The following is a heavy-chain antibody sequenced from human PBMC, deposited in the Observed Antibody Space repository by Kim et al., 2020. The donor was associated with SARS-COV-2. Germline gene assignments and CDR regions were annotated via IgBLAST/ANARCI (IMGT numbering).Heavy chain of an antibody. V-gene: IGHV3-30*18. J-gene: IGHJ3*02. CDR3: AKELEGLAVPIQTGGDAFDI. CDR1: GFTFSSYG. D-gene: IGHD6-19*01. CDR2: ISYDGSNK. Sequence: GGSLRLSCAASGFTFSSYGMYWVRQAPGKGLEWVAVISYDGSNKYYADSVKGRFTISRDNSKNTLYLQMNSLRAEDTAVYYCAKELEGLAVPIQTGGDAFDIWGQGTMVTVSS.